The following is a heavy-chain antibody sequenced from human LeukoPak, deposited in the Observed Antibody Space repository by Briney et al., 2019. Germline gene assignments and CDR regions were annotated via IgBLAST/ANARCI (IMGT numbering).Heavy chain of an antibody. D-gene: IGHD1-26*01. CDR1: GGSISSYY. CDR3: ARVGATYDAFDI. J-gene: IGHJ3*02. CDR2: IYYSGST. Sequence: SETLSLTCTVSGGSISSYYWSWIRQPPGKGLEWIGYIYYSGSTNYNPSLKSRVTISVDTSKNQFSLKLSSVTAADTAVYYCARVGATYDAFDIWGQGTMVTVSS. V-gene: IGHV4-59*01.